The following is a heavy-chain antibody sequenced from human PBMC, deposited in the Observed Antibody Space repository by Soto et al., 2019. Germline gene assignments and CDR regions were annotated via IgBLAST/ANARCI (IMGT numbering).Heavy chain of an antibody. CDR1: GGSISSYY. CDR2: IYYSGST. V-gene: IGHV4-59*08. J-gene: IGHJ5*02. D-gene: IGHD6-13*01. Sequence: PSETLSLTCTVSGGSISSYYWSWIRQPPGKGLEWIGNIYYSGSTNYNPYIKSRITISIDTSKNQYSLKLSSVTAADTAVYYCARPKKRIAAAGTEWFDPWGQGTLVTVSS. CDR3: ARPKKRIAAAGTEWFDP.